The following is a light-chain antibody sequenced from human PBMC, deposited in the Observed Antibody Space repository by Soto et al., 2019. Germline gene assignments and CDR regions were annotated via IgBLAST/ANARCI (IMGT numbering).Light chain of an antibody. V-gene: IGLV1-40*01. Sequence: QSALTQPPSVSGAPGQRVTISCTESSSNIGAGYDVHWYQQLPGTAPKLLIYGNSNRPSGVPDRFSGSKSGTSASLAITGLQAEDEADYYCQSYDSSLSGPYVFGTGTKVTVL. CDR2: GNS. CDR3: QSYDSSLSGPYV. CDR1: SSNIGAGYD. J-gene: IGLJ1*01.